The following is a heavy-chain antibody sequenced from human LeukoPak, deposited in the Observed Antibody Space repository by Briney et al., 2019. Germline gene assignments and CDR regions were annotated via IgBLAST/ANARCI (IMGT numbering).Heavy chain of an antibody. CDR3: AKEPHRGYCSGGSCYSHLDF. CDR1: GFTFSSYA. D-gene: IGHD2-15*01. Sequence: GGSLRLSCAASGFTFSSYAMSWVRQAPGKGLEWVSAISGSGGSTYYADSVKGRFTISRDNSKNTLYLQMNSLRAEDTAVYYCAKEPHRGYCSGGSCYSHLDFWGQGTLVTVSS. V-gene: IGHV3-23*01. CDR2: ISGSGGST. J-gene: IGHJ4*02.